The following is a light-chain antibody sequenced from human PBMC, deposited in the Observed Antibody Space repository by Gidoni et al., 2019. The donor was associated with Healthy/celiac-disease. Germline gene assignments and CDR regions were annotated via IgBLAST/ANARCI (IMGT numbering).Light chain of an antibody. V-gene: IGKV1-39*01. J-gene: IGKJ4*01. Sequence: IQMTKSQSSLSASVGERVTITCRASQSISSYLNWYQQKPGKAPKLLIYAASSLQSGVPSRFSGSGSGTDFTLTISSLQPEDFATYYCQQSYSTPLTFGGGTKVEIK. CDR3: QQSYSTPLT. CDR2: AAS. CDR1: QSISSY.